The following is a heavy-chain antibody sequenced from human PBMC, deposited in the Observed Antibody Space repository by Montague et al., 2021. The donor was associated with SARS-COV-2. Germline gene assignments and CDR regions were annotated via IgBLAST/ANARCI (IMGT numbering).Heavy chain of an antibody. D-gene: IGHD6-19*01. CDR1: GGSISSSNW. J-gene: IGHJ4*02. Sequence: SETLSLTCAVSGGSISSSNWWSWVRQPPGKGLEWIGEIYHSGSTNCNPSLKSRVTISVDKSKNQFSLKLSSVTAADTAVYYCARDSSGWSRFDYWGQGTLVTVSS. CDR3: ARDSSGWSRFDY. CDR2: IYHSGST. V-gene: IGHV4-4*02.